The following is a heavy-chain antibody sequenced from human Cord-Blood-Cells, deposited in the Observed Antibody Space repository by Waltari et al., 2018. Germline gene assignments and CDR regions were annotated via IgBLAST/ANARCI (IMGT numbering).Heavy chain of an antibody. V-gene: IGHV3-66*01. Sequence: EVQLVESGGGLVQPGGSLRLSCAASGFTVSSNYMSWVRQAPGKGLEWVSVIYSGCSTYYADSVKGRFTISRDNSKNTLYLQMNSLRAEDTAVYYCARDEHNWNYAHWYVDLWGRGTLVTVSS. D-gene: IGHD1-7*01. CDR2: IYSGCST. CDR1: GFTVSSNY. CDR3: ARDEHNWNYAHWYVDL. J-gene: IGHJ2*01.